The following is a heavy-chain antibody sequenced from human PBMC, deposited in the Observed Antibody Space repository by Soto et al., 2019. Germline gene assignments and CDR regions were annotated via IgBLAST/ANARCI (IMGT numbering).Heavy chain of an antibody. V-gene: IGHV4-39*01. Sequence: SETLSLTCSVSDDSINSDKYYWGWIRQPPGKGLEWIGSIYYRGNAYYNPSLQTRVTISLDTSKNQFSLKLSSVTAADTAVYYCASELYYDILTGYYKKDYFDSWGQGTLVTVSS. CDR3: ASELYYDILTGYYKKDYFDS. D-gene: IGHD3-9*01. CDR2: IYYRGNA. J-gene: IGHJ4*02. CDR1: DDSINSDKYY.